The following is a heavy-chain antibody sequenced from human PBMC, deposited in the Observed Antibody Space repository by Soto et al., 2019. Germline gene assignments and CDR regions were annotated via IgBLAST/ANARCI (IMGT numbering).Heavy chain of an antibody. Sequence: QLQLQESGPGLVKPSETLSLTCTVSGGSISSSSYYWGWIRQPPGKALEWIGSIYYSGSTYYNPSLKSRVTISVDTSKNQFSLKLSSVTAADTAVYYCAVYCTNGVCYESRWFDPWGQGTLVTVSS. CDR3: AVYCTNGVCYESRWFDP. CDR2: IYYSGST. D-gene: IGHD2-8*01. V-gene: IGHV4-39*01. J-gene: IGHJ5*02. CDR1: GGSISSSSYY.